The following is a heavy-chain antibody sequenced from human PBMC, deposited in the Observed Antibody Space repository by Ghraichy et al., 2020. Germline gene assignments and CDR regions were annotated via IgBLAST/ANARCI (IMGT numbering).Heavy chain of an antibody. J-gene: IGHJ6*02. V-gene: IGHV4-4*07. CDR1: GGSISSYY. D-gene: IGHD6-25*01. CDR3: ARDAHYTSGWHYYGMDV. Sequence: ESLNISCSVSGGSISSYYWSWIRQPAGRGLEWIGRVYSSGSTHYNPSLKSRVTMSVDTSKNQFSLKVTSVTAADTAVYYCARDAHYTSGWHYYGMDVWGQGTTVIVSS. CDR2: VYSSGST.